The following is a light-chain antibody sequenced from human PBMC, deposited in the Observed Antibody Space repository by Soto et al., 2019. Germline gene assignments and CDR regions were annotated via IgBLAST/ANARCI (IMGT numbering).Light chain of an antibody. CDR3: SSYGSTTTLV. CDR1: SSDIGGYSY. Sequence: QSVLTQPASVSGSPGQSITVSCTGTSSDIGGYSYVSWYQHHPGKAPKFLIYEVINRPSGVSIRFSGSKSGNTASLTISGLQAEDEADYYCSSYGSTTTLVFGTGTKVTVL. CDR2: EVI. J-gene: IGLJ1*01. V-gene: IGLV2-14*01.